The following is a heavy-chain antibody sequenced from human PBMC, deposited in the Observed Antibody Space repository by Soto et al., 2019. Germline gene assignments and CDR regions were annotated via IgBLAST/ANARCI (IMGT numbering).Heavy chain of an antibody. CDR2: ISAYNGNT. J-gene: IGHJ4*02. D-gene: IGHD5-18*01. V-gene: IGHV1-18*01. Sequence: ASVKVSCKASGYTFTSYGISWVRQAPGQGLEWMGWISAYNGNTNYAQKLQGRVTMTTDTSTSTAYMELRSLRSDDTAVYYCARVMFPRRGYSYGYFDYWGQGTLVTVSS. CDR3: ARVMFPRRGYSYGYFDY. CDR1: GYTFTSYG.